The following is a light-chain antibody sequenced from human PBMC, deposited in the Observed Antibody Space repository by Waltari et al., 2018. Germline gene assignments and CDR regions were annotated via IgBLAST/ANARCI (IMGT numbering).Light chain of an antibody. Sequence: DIVVTQSQDSLAVSLGERATINCTSSQSVFYNSNNKNFLAWYQQKPGQPPKLLIYWASTRQSGVPDRFSGTGSGTDFTLTISTLQAEDVAVYYCQQYYSTPRTFGQGTRVEI. CDR2: WAS. J-gene: IGKJ1*01. V-gene: IGKV4-1*01. CDR1: QSVFYNSNNKNF. CDR3: QQYYSTPRT.